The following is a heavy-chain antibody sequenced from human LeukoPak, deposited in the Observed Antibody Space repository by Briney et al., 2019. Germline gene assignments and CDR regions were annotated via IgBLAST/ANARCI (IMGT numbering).Heavy chain of an antibody. J-gene: IGHJ4*02. CDR3: ARGFGELPDY. V-gene: IGHV3-30*03. Sequence: GGSLRLSCAASGFTFSSYNMHWVRRAPGKGLEWVAVISYDGRNKHYADSVKGRFTISRDNSKNTLYLQMNTLRAEDTAVYYCARGFGELPDYWGQGTLVTVSS. CDR2: ISYDGRNK. D-gene: IGHD3-10*01. CDR1: GFTFSSYN.